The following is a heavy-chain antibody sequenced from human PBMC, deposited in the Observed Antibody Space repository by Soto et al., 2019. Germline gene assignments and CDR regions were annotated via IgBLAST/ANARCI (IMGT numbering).Heavy chain of an antibody. Sequence: PGGSLRLSCAASGFTFSSYGMHWVRQAPGKGLEWVAVISYDGSNKYYADSVKGRFTISRDNSKNTLYLQMNSLRAEDTAVYYCAKDALDYYDSSGPTDWFDPWGQGTLVTVSS. V-gene: IGHV3-30*18. J-gene: IGHJ5*02. D-gene: IGHD3-22*01. CDR2: ISYDGSNK. CDR1: GFTFSSYG. CDR3: AKDALDYYDSSGPTDWFDP.